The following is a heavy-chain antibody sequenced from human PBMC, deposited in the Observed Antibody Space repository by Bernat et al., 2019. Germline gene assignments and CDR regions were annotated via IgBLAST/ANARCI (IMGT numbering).Heavy chain of an antibody. Sequence: QVQLVESGGGVVQPGRSLRLSCAASGFTFSSYGMHWVCQAPGKGLEWVAVIWYDGSNKYYADSVKGRFTISRDNSKNTLYLQMNSLRAEDTAVYYWARDRMSVGSGSSPPAYWGQGTLVTVSS. CDR3: ARDRMSVGSGSSPPAY. CDR1: GFTFSSYG. CDR2: IWYDGSNK. V-gene: IGHV3-33*01. J-gene: IGHJ4*02. D-gene: IGHD3-10*01.